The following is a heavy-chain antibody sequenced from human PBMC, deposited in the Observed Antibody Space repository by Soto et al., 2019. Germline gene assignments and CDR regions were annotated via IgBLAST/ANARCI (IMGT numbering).Heavy chain of an antibody. Sequence: GGSLRLSCAASGFTFDDYARHWVRQAPGKGLEWVSGISWNSGSMGYADSVKGRFTISRDNAKNSLYLQMNSLRAEDTALYYCAKGYSSSWSSNNWFDPWGQGTLVTVSS. D-gene: IGHD6-13*01. CDR2: ISWNSGSM. CDR3: AKGYSSSWSSNNWFDP. V-gene: IGHV3-9*01. CDR1: GFTFDDYA. J-gene: IGHJ5*02.